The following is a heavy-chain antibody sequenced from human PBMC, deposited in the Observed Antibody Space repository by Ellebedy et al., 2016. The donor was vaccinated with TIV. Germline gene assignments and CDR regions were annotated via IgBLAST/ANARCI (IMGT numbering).Heavy chain of an antibody. D-gene: IGHD6-19*01. CDR1: GYTFTGYY. CDR3: ARVSSAWYNDY. J-gene: IGHJ4*02. V-gene: IGHV1-2*02. CDR2: INPNSSDT. Sequence: AASVKVSCKASGYTFTGYYMHWVRQAPGQGLEWMGWINPNSSDTKYAQKFQGRVTLTRDRSISTAYMELGRLTSDDTAVYYCARVSSAWYNDYWGQGTLVTVSS.